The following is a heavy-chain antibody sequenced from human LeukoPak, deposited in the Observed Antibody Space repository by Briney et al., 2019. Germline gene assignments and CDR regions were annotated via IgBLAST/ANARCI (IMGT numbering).Heavy chain of an antibody. CDR2: IYPGDSDT. Sequence: GESLKISCKGSGYSFTSYWIGWVRQMPGKGLEWMGIIYPGDSDTTTSPSFQGQVTISADKSISTAYLQWSSLKASDTAMYYCARGYNYGSVTFHYWGQGTLVTVSS. CDR1: GYSFTSYW. V-gene: IGHV5-51*01. D-gene: IGHD5-18*01. CDR3: ARGYNYGSVTFHY. J-gene: IGHJ4*02.